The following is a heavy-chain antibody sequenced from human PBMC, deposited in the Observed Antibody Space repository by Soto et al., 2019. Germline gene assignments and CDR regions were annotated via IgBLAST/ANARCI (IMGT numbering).Heavy chain of an antibody. V-gene: IGHV2-5*02. Sequence: GPTLVNPTQTLTLTCTFSGFSLSTTGVGVGWIRQPPGKALEWLALIYWDDDKRYNPSLNSRLTITKDTSKNQVVLAVTNMDPVDTATYYCVQSRCGGDCLQSYSSHSYYGLDVWGQGTTVTVSS. D-gene: IGHD2-21*02. CDR1: GFSLSTTGVG. CDR2: IYWDDDK. J-gene: IGHJ6*02. CDR3: VQSRCGGDCLQSYSSHSYYGLDV.